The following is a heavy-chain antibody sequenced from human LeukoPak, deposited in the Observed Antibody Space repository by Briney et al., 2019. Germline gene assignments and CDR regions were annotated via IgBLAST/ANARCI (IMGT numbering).Heavy chain of an antibody. V-gene: IGHV3-30*18. Sequence: GRSLRLSCAASGFTFSNYGMHWVRQAPGKGLQWVAFISYDGSNKYYADSVKGRFTISRDNSKNTLYLQMNSLRAEDTAVYYCAKDPRRYSRTGGYFEYWGQGILVTVSS. J-gene: IGHJ4*02. D-gene: IGHD6-13*01. CDR1: GFTFSNYG. CDR2: ISYDGSNK. CDR3: AKDPRRYSRTGGYFEY.